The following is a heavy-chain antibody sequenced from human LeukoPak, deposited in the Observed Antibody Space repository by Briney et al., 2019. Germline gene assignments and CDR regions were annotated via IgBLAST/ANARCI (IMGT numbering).Heavy chain of an antibody. CDR2: ISGSGGST. D-gene: IGHD3-22*01. Sequence: GGSLRLSCAASGFTSSSYAMSWVRQAPGKGLEWVSAISGSGGSTYYADSVKGRFTISRDNSKNTLYLQMNSLRAEDTAVYYCAKAITMIRSCLWHRGQGTLVTVSS. J-gene: IGHJ4*02. V-gene: IGHV3-23*01. CDR1: GFTSSSYA. CDR3: AKAITMIRSCLWH.